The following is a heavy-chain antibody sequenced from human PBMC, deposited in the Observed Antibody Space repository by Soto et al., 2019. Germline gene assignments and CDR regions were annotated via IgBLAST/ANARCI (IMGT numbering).Heavy chain of an antibody. CDR2: IIPIFGTA. CDR3: ARDRAPGVVVVAATLDY. CDR1: GGTFSSYA. J-gene: IGHJ4*02. Sequence: SVKVCCKASGGTFSSYAISWVRQAPGRGLEWMGGIIPIFGTANYAQKFQGRVTITADESTSTAYMELSSLRSEDTAVYYCARDRAPGVVVVAATLDYWGLGTLVTVS. D-gene: IGHD2-15*01. V-gene: IGHV1-69*13.